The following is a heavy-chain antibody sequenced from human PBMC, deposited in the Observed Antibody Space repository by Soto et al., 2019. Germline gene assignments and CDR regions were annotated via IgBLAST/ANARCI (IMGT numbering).Heavy chain of an antibody. CDR3: AKVGPSYYYGMDV. J-gene: IGHJ6*02. D-gene: IGHD1-26*01. Sequence: PGGSLRLSCAASGVDFSSEVMCWVRQAPGKGIEWVSSISGSGRTIYHADSMRRRFAISRDNSKNSLYLQLNDLRVDDTAVYYCAKVGPSYYYGMDVWGQGTTVTVSS. CDR1: GVDFSSEV. V-gene: IGHV3-23*01. CDR2: ISGSGRTI.